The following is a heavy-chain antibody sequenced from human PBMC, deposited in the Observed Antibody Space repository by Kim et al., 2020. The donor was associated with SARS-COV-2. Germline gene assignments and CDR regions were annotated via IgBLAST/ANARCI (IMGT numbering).Heavy chain of an antibody. D-gene: IGHD6-13*01. CDR2: ISYDGSNK. CDR1: GFTFSSYG. Sequence: GGSLRLSCAASGFTFSSYGMHWVRQAPGKGLEWVAVISYDGSNKYYADSVKGRFTISRDNSKNTLYLQMNSLRAEDTAVYYCARDPGIAAAAHWGQGTLVTVSS. CDR3: ARDPGIAAAAH. V-gene: IGHV3-33*05. J-gene: IGHJ4*02.